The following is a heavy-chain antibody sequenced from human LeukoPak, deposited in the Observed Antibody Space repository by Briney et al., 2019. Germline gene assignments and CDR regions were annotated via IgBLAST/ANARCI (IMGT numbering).Heavy chain of an antibody. CDR2: ISPNSGGT. J-gene: IGHJ4*02. D-gene: IGHD4-11*01. CDR1: GXXXXXXY. V-gene: IGHV1-2*02. Sequence: GASVKVXCKASGXXXXXXYXHXVXQAPGXXXXXXGWISPNSGGTKYAQKFHARVTMTRDTSISTAYMELSRLKSDDTAVFYCARQTTVTKDFDYWGQGTLVTVSS. CDR3: ARQTTVTKDFDY.